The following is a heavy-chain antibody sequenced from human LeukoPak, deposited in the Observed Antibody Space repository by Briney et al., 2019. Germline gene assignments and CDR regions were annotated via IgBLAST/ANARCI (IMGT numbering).Heavy chain of an antibody. CDR3: AKAPYDILTGYSSGHWYFDL. CDR2: ISYDGSTR. D-gene: IGHD3-9*01. Sequence: GKSLRLSCAASGFAFSSYSMHWVRQFPGKGLQWVAVISYDGSTRYYTDSVTGRFTISRDNSKNTLYLQMNSLRDEDTAVYYCAKAPYDILTGYSSGHWYFDLWGRGTLVTVSS. CDR1: GFAFSSYS. V-gene: IGHV3-30-3*01. J-gene: IGHJ2*01.